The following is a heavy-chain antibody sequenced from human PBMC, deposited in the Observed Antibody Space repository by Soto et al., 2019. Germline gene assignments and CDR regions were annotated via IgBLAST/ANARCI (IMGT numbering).Heavy chain of an antibody. CDR1: GGSISSYY. Sequence: QVQLQESGPGLVKPSETLSLTCTVSGGSISSYYWSWIRQPAGKGLEWIGRIYTSGSTNYNPSLKSRVTMSVDTSKNQFSLKLSSATAADTAVYYCARDGALNYDFWSGSIYGMDVWGQGTTVTVSS. CDR2: IYTSGST. J-gene: IGHJ6*02. CDR3: ARDGALNYDFWSGSIYGMDV. V-gene: IGHV4-4*07. D-gene: IGHD3-3*01.